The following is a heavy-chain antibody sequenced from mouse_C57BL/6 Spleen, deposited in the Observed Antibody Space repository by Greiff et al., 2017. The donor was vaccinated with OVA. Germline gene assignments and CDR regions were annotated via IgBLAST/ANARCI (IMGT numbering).Heavy chain of an antibody. V-gene: IGHV1-59*01. D-gene: IGHD1-1*01. CDR2: IDPSDSYT. CDR1: GYTFTSYW. Sequence: VQLQQPGAELVRPGTSVKLSCKASGYTFTSYWMHWVKQRPGQGLEWIGVIDPSDSYTNSNQKFKGKATLTVDTSSSTAYMQLSSLTSEDSAVYYCARPYYYGSRGYAMDYWGQGTSVTVSS. CDR3: ARPYYYGSRGYAMDY. J-gene: IGHJ4*01.